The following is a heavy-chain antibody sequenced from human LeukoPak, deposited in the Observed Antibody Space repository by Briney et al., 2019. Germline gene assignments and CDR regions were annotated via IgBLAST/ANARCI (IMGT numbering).Heavy chain of an antibody. J-gene: IGHJ4*02. CDR3: AHRLSTSPFDY. V-gene: IGHV2-5*01. Sequence: SGPTLVKPTQTPTLTCSFSGFSLNTRGVGVGWIRQPPGKALEWLAFIYSNDEKRYSPSLKSRLTITKDTSKNQLFLTMTNMDPVDTATYYGAHRLSTSPFDYWGQGTLVTVSS. CDR2: IYSNDEK. CDR1: GFSLNTRGVG.